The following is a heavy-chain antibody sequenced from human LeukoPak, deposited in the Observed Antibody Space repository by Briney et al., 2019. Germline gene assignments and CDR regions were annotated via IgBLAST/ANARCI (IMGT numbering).Heavy chain of an antibody. CDR3: ARAPTWTGYYHYMDV. D-gene: IGHD3-16*01. V-gene: IGHV1-8*03. J-gene: IGHJ6*03. CDR2: MNPNSGNT. CDR1: GYIFTSYD. Sequence: GAAVRVSCKGSGYIFTSYDMNWVRQATGQGLEWMGWMNPNSGNTGYAQKFQGRVTITRNTSISTAHMELSSLRSEDTAVYYCARAPTWTGYYHYMDVWGKGTTVTVSS.